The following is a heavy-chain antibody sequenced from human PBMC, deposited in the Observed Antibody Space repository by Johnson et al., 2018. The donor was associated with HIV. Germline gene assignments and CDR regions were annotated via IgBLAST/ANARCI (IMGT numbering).Heavy chain of an antibody. CDR1: GFTFDDYA. CDR2: LTNDGSNK. CDR3: AKDRLGDSAWYTLDAFDI. J-gene: IGHJ3*02. Sequence: QVLLVESGGGLVQPGRSLRLSCAASGFTFDDYAMHWVRQAPGKGLEWVAVLTNDGSNKLYADSVKGRFTISRDDAKKTLYLKMISLGADDTAVYYCAKDRLGDSAWYTLDAFDIWGQGTMVTVSS. V-gene: IGHV3-30*18. D-gene: IGHD6-19*01.